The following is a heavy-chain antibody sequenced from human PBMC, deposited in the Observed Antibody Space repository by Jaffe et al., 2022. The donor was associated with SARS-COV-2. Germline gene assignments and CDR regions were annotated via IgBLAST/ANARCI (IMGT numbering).Heavy chain of an antibody. Sequence: EVQLLESGGGLVQRGGSLRLSCAASGFTLSSYAMSWVRQAPGKGLEWVSAISGSGGTTYYADSVKGRFTISRDNSKNTLSLKMNSLRAEDTAVYYCAKGVYSSSWKGSRFDYWGHGTLVTVSS. V-gene: IGHV3-23*01. J-gene: IGHJ4*01. CDR2: ISGSGGTT. CDR3: AKGVYSSSWKGSRFDY. D-gene: IGHD6-13*01. CDR1: GFTLSSYA.